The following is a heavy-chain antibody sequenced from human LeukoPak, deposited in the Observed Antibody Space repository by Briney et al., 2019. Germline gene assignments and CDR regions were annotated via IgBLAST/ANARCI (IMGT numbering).Heavy chain of an antibody. V-gene: IGHV3-9*01. CDR2: ISWNSGST. D-gene: IGHD5-12*01. J-gene: IGHJ4*02. Sequence: GGSLRLSCAASGFTFDDYAMHWVRQAPGKGLEWVSGISWNSGSTGYADSVKGRFTISRDNAKNSLYLQMNSLRAEDTALYYCAKDSVDGVFDYWGQGTLVTVSS. CDR1: GFTFDDYA. CDR3: AKDSVDGVFDY.